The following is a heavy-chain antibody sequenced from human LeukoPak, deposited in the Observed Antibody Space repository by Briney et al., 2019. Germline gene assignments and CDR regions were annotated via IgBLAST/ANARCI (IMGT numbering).Heavy chain of an antibody. J-gene: IGHJ3*01. Sequence: SETLSLTCTVSGDSIRSYYWSWIRQPPGKGLEWIGNIHYSGSTKHSSSLTSRAAISVDTSNNQFSLRVTSLTAADTAVYYCARLGAFHDAFDVWGQGTLVTVSS. D-gene: IGHD3-16*01. CDR2: IHYSGST. V-gene: IGHV4-59*08. CDR1: GDSIRSYY. CDR3: ARLGAFHDAFDV.